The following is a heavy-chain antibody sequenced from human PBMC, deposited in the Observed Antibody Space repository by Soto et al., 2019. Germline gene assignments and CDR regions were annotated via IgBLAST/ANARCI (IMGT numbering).Heavy chain of an antibody. D-gene: IGHD2-15*01. CDR1: GYTFTSYY. Sequence: QVQLVQSGAEVKKPGASVKVSCKASGYTFTSYYMHWVRQAPGQGLEWMGIINPSGGSTSYAQKFQGRVTLTRDTSTSTVYMELSSLRAEATAMYYCARVYCRGGSCDSIDYWGQGTLVTVSS. CDR3: ARVYCRGGSCDSIDY. J-gene: IGHJ4*02. V-gene: IGHV1-46*03. CDR2: INPSGGST.